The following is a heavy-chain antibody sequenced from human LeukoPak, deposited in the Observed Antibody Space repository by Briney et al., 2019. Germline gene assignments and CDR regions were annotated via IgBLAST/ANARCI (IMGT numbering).Heavy chain of an antibody. Sequence: GGSLRLSCAASGFTFSSYAMHWVRQAPGKGLEWVAVISYDGSNKYYADSVKGRFTISRDNSKNTLYLQMDSLRAEDTAVYYCAREGRWIQLWTLGYWGQGTLVTVSS. J-gene: IGHJ4*02. CDR3: AREGRWIQLWTLGY. CDR2: ISYDGSNK. V-gene: IGHV3-30-3*01. CDR1: GFTFSSYA. D-gene: IGHD5-18*01.